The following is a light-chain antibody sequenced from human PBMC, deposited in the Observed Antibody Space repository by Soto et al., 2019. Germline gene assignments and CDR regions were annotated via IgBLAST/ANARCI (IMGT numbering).Light chain of an antibody. V-gene: IGKV1-5*03. CDR3: QQYNSFLLT. Sequence: DIQMTQSPCTLSASVGDRVTITCRASQSISSWLAWYQQKPGKAPKLLIYKASSLESGVPSRFSGSGSGTEFTLTISSLQPDDFASYYCQQYNSFLLTLGGGTKVEIK. CDR1: QSISSW. CDR2: KAS. J-gene: IGKJ4*01.